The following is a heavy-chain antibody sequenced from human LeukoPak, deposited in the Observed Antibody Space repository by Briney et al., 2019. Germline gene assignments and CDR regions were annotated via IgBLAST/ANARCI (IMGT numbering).Heavy chain of an antibody. CDR3: ARDNAPYTSSSSGLGLFDY. V-gene: IGHV3-23*01. CDR1: GFTFSSYA. D-gene: IGHD6-6*01. Sequence: AGGSLRLSCAASGFTFSSYAMSWVRQAPGKGLEWVSAISGSGGSTYYADSVKGRFTVSRDNSKNTLYLQMNSLRAEDTAVYYCARDNAPYTSSSSGLGLFDYWGQGTLVTVSS. J-gene: IGHJ4*02. CDR2: ISGSGGST.